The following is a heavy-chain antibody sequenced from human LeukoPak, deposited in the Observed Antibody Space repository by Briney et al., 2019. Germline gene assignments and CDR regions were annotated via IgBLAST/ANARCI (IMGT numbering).Heavy chain of an antibody. J-gene: IGHJ4*02. V-gene: IGHV4-59*08. Sequence: PSETLSLTCTVSGGSISSYYWSWIRQPPGKGLEWIGYIYYSGSTNYNPSLKSRVTISVDTSKNQFSLKLSSVTAADTAVYYCARRVGTYYYGSGSYYPPDYWGQGTLVTVSS. D-gene: IGHD3-10*01. CDR3: ARRVGTYYYGSGSYYPPDY. CDR2: IYYSGST. CDR1: GGSISSYY.